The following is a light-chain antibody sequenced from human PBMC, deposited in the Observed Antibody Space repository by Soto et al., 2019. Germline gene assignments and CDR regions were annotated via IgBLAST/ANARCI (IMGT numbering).Light chain of an antibody. J-gene: IGKJ1*01. Sequence: EIVLTQSPATLSLPPGERAPLSCRAIPSVTTNLAWYQQKAGQAPRLLIYDTSNRATGIPARFSGSGSGTDFTLTISSLEPEDFAVYYCQQRSNWPWTFGQGTKVEIK. CDR1: PSVTTN. V-gene: IGKV3-11*01. CDR3: QQRSNWPWT. CDR2: DTS.